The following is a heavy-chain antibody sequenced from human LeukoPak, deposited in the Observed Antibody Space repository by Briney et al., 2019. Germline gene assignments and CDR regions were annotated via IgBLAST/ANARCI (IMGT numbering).Heavy chain of an antibody. J-gene: IGHJ5*02. Sequence: QTGGSLRLSCAASGFTFSSYAMHWVRQAPGKGLEWVAVISYDGSNKYYADSVKGRFTISRDNSKNTLYLQMNSLRAEDTAVYYCASSYSQAGNSWGQGTLVTVSS. CDR3: ASSYSQAGNS. D-gene: IGHD2-15*01. CDR1: GFTFSSYA. V-gene: IGHV3-30-3*01. CDR2: ISYDGSNK.